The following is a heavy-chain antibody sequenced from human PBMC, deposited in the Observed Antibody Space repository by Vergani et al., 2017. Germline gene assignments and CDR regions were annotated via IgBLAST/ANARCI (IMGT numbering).Heavy chain of an antibody. D-gene: IGHD6-25*01. CDR2: IYTSGST. CDR1: GGSISSGSYC. CDR3: ARVDTQVPATSHFYYMDV. V-gene: IGHV4-61*02. Sequence: QVQLQESGPGLVKPSQTLSLTCTVSGGSISSGSYCWSWIRQPAGKGLEWIGRIYTSGSTNYNPSLKSRVTISVDTSKNQFSLKLSSVTAADTAVYYCARVDTQVPATSHFYYMDVWGKGTTVVVSS. J-gene: IGHJ6*03.